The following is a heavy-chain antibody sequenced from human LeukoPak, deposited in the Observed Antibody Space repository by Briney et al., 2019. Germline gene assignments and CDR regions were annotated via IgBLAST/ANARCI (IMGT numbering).Heavy chain of an antibody. CDR3: ARVWFYCSSTSCYGGGDY. CDR1: GFTFSSYS. Sequence: GGSLRLSCAASGFTFSSYSMNWVRQAPGKGLEWVSSISSSSSYIYYADSVKGRFTISRDNAKNSLYLQMNSLRAEDTAVYYCARVWFYCSSTSCYGGGDYWGQGTLVTVSS. D-gene: IGHD2-2*01. J-gene: IGHJ4*02. CDR2: ISSSSSYI. V-gene: IGHV3-21*01.